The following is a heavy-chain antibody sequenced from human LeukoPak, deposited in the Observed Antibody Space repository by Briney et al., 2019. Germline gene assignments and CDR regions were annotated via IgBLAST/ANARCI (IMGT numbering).Heavy chain of an antibody. J-gene: IGHJ6*04. V-gene: IGHV3-13*01. CDR3: AELGITMIGGV. D-gene: IGHD3-10*02. CDR2: IGTAGDT. Sequence: GGSLRLSCAACGFTFSSYDMHWVRQATGKGLEWVSAIGTAGDTYYPGSVKGRFTISRDNAKNSLYLQMNSLRAEDTAVYYCAELGITMIGGVWGKGTTVTISS. CDR1: GFTFSSYD.